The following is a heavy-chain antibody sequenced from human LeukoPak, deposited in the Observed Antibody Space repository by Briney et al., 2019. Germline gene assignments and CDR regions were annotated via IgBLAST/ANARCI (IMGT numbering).Heavy chain of an antibody. CDR1: GCSISSYY. V-gene: IGHV4-59*08. J-gene: IGHJ4*02. Sequence: SETLSLTCTVSGCSISSYYWSWIRQPPGKGLEWIGYIYYSGSTNYKPSLKSRVTISVDTSKNQFSLKLSSVTAADTAVYYCARHGGGYSYGSYFDYWGQGTLVTVSS. CDR3: ARHGGGYSYGSYFDY. CDR2: IYYSGST. D-gene: IGHD5-18*01.